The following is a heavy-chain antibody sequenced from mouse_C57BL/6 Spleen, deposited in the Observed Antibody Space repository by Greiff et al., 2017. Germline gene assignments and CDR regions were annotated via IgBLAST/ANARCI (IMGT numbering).Heavy chain of an antibody. CDR2: INPGSGGT. V-gene: IGHV1-54*01. CDR3: ARDGSSQFAY. CDR1: GYAFTNYL. Sequence: VKLQESGAELVRPGTSVKVSCKASGYAFTNYLIEWVKQRPGQGLEWIGVINPGSGGTNYNEKFKGKATLTADKSSSTAYMQLSSLTSEDSAVYFCARDGSSQFAYWGQGTLVTVSA. J-gene: IGHJ3*01. D-gene: IGHD1-1*01.